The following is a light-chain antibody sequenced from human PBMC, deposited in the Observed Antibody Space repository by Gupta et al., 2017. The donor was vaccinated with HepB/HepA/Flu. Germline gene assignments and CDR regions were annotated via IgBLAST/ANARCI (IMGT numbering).Light chain of an antibody. Sequence: EIVLTQSPATLSLSPGERATLSCRASQSVSSYLAWYQQKPGQAPRLLIYDAPNRATGIPARFSGSGDGTDFTLTISSREPEDFAVYYCQQLSNWPPTITFGQGTRLEIK. CDR2: DAP. CDR3: QQLSNWPPTIT. J-gene: IGKJ5*01. CDR1: QSVSSY. V-gene: IGKV3-11*01.